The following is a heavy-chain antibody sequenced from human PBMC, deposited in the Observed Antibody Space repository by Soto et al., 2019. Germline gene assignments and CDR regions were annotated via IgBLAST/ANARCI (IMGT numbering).Heavy chain of an antibody. J-gene: IGHJ5*02. CDR1: NDSISPYY. Sequence: SETLSLTCTVSNDSISPYYWSWIRQPPGKGLEWIGFIYYSGSTTYNPSLKSRVTISVATSKNQFSLKLTSVTAADTAVYYCAREGEGHCISSSCLNWFDPWGQGTMVTVSS. CDR3: AREGEGHCISSSCLNWFDP. CDR2: IYYSGST. D-gene: IGHD2-2*01. V-gene: IGHV4-59*12.